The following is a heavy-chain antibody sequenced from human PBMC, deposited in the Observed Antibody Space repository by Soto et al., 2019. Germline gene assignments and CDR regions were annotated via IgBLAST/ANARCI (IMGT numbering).Heavy chain of an antibody. D-gene: IGHD3-16*01. CDR3: ANLGGDVYNLVQDYNGMDV. J-gene: IGHJ6*02. CDR2: IWYDGSLQ. V-gene: IGHV3-33*06. Sequence: QVQMVESGGGVVQPGRSLRLSCAASGFSFENYGMHWVRQAPGRGLEWVAIIWYDGSLQYYAAAVKGRFTISRDNSKKTLDLEMNSLRAEDTDVYYCANLGGDVYNLVQDYNGMDVWGQGTTVIVSS. CDR1: GFSFENYG.